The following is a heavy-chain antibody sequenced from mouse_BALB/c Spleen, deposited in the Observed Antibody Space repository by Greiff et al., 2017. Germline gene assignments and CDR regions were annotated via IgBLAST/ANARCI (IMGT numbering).Heavy chain of an antibody. CDR2: ISSGGST. V-gene: IGHV5-6-5*01. Sequence: EVQRVESGGGLVKPGGSLKLSCAASGFTFSSYAMSWVRQTPEKRLEWVASISSGGSTYYPDSVKGRFTISRDNARNILYLQMSSLRSEDTAMYYCARPDVYYFDYWGLGTTLTVSS. CDR1: GFTFSSYA. J-gene: IGHJ2*01. CDR3: ARPDVYYFDY.